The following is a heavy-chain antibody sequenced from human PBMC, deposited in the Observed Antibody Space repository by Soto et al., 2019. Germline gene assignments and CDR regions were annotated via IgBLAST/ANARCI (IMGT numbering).Heavy chain of an antibody. CDR1: GFTFSSYA. D-gene: IGHD3-3*01. Sequence: PGGSLRLSCAASGFTFSSYAMSWVRQAPGKGLEWVSAISGSGGSTYYADSVKGRFTISRGNSKNTLYLQMNSLRAEDTAVYYCAKGVFWSGYFYYYYMDVWGKGTTVTVSS. V-gene: IGHV3-23*01. CDR2: ISGSGGST. CDR3: AKGVFWSGYFYYYYMDV. J-gene: IGHJ6*03.